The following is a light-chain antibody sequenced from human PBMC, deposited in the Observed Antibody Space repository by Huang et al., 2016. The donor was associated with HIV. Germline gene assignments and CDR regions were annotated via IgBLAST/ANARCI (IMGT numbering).Light chain of an antibody. CDR1: PNVNSN. J-gene: IGKJ2*01. CDR2: GAS. Sequence: EIVMTQSPATLSVSPGARATLSCRASPNVNSNLAWYQQIPGQAPRPLIYGASTRANGSPASFSGSGSGTEFTLTISSLQSEDFAVYYCQQYNNWPYTFGQGTKLEIK. CDR3: QQYNNWPYT. V-gene: IGKV3-15*01.